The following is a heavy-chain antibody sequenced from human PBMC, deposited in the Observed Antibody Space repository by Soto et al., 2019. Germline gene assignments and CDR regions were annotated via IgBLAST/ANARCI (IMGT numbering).Heavy chain of an antibody. Sequence: SETLSLTCAVYGGSFSGYYWSWIRQPPGKGLEWIGQINHSGSTNYNPSLKSRVTISVDTSKNQFSLKLSSVTAADTAVYYCARGGLSGYRHGKVRRFDPRGQRTLDTGSS. J-gene: IGHJ5*02. CDR1: GGSFSGYY. CDR3: ARGGLSGYRHGKVRRFDP. V-gene: IGHV4-34*01. D-gene: IGHD5-18*01. CDR2: INHSGST.